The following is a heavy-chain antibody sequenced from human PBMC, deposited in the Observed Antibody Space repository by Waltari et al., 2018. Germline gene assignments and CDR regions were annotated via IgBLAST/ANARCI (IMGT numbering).Heavy chain of an antibody. CDR1: GFTFSSYW. Sequence: EVQLVESGGGLVQPGGSLRLSCAASGFTFSSYWMSWVRQAPGKGLEWVANIKQDGSEKYYVDSVKGRFTISRDNAKNSLYLQMNSLRAEDTAVYYCARDLNYYYYGMDVWGQGTTVTVSS. CDR2: IKQDGSEK. J-gene: IGHJ6*02. V-gene: IGHV3-7*01. CDR3: ARDLNYYYYGMDV.